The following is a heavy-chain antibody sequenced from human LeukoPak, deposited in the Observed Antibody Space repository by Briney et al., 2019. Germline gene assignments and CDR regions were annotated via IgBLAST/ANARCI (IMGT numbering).Heavy chain of an antibody. V-gene: IGHV3-7*01. D-gene: IGHD6-13*01. Sequence: GGSLRLSGAASGFSFSSHWMSWVRQAPGKGLEWVANIKQDGSEKYYVDSVKGRFTISRDNAKNSLYLQMNSLRAEDTAVYYCAREMIGSSWCSLENWGQGTLVTVSS. CDR3: AREMIGSSWCSLEN. CDR2: IKQDGSEK. CDR1: GFSFSSHW. J-gene: IGHJ4*02.